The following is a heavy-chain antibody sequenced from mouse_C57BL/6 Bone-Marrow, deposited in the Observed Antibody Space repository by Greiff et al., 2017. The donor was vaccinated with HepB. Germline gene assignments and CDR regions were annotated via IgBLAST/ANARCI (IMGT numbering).Heavy chain of an antibody. J-gene: IGHJ2*01. Sequence: EVKLQQSGPELVKPGASVKISCKASGYSFTDYYMNWVKQSNGQSLEWIGVINPNYGTTSYNQKFKGKATLTVDQSSSTAYMQLNSLTSEDSAVYYCARVSTMVTTWDYWGQGTTLTVSS. CDR1: GYSFTDYY. CDR3: ARVSTMVTTWDY. D-gene: IGHD2-2*01. CDR2: INPNYGTT. V-gene: IGHV1-39*01.